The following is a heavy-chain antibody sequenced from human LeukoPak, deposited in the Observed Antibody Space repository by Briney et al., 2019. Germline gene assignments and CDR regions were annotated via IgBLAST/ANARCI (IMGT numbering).Heavy chain of an antibody. CDR3: ARGIAVAGKDY. Sequence: ASVKVSCKASGYIFTVYYMHWVRQAPGQGPEWMGWINPNSGATNSAQKFQGRVTMTRDTSISTAYMELSRLISDDTAVYYCARGIAVAGKDYWGQGTLVTVSS. CDR2: INPNSGAT. V-gene: IGHV1-2*02. J-gene: IGHJ4*02. CDR1: GYIFTVYY. D-gene: IGHD6-19*01.